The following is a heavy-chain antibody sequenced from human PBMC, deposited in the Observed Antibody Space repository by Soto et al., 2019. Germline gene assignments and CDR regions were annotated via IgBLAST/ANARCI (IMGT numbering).Heavy chain of an antibody. D-gene: IGHD3-3*01. CDR3: AGVGVYDFWSGYSS. CDR2: INPSGGST. V-gene: IGHV1-46*01. J-gene: IGHJ5*02. CDR1: GYTFTSYY. Sequence: QVQLVQSGAEVKKPGASVKVSCKASGYTFTSYYMHWVRQAPGQGLEWMGIINPSGGSTSYGQKFQGRVTMNRDTFTSTVYMELSSLRSEDTAVYYCAGVGVYDFWSGYSSWGQGTLVTV.